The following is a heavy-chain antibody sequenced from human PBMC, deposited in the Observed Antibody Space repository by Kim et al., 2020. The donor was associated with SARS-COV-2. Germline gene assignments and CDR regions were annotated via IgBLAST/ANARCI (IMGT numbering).Heavy chain of an antibody. V-gene: IGHV3-13*01. CDR2: IGAADDT. J-gene: IGHJ4*02. CDR1: GFTFSTYD. Sequence: GGSLRLSCAASGFTFSTYDMFWIRQATGKGLEWVSTIGAADDTYYADSVKGRFTISRENAMSSVFLRMNSLRAGDTAVYYCARDREGAFDYWGQGTLVTVSS. CDR3: ARDREGAFDY.